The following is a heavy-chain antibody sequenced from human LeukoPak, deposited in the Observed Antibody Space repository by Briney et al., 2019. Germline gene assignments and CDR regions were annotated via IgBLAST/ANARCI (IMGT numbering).Heavy chain of an antibody. V-gene: IGHV4-59*08. J-gene: IGHJ4*02. CDR2: VYYSGTT. D-gene: IGHD1-26*01. Sequence: SETLSLTCSVSGGSISTYYWSWIRQTPGKGLEWIGYVYYSGTTNYNPSLKGRVTISSDTSKNQFSLNLRSVNVADTAIYYCARHGGSLGYFDYWGQGTLVTVS. CDR3: ARHGGSLGYFDY. CDR1: GGSISTYY.